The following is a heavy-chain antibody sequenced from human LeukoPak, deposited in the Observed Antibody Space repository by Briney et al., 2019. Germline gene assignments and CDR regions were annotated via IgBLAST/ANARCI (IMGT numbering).Heavy chain of an antibody. J-gene: IGHJ4*02. CDR1: SGSIGSFY. V-gene: IGHV4-59*12. D-gene: IGHD6-13*01. Sequence: PSETLSLTCTISSGSIGSFYWSWIRQPPGKGLEWIGYINFSGSTKSNSALESRVTISMDTSKNQFSLKLSSVTAADTAVYYCARVDRAAAGSLDYWGQGTLVTVSS. CDR3: ARVDRAAAGSLDY. CDR2: INFSGST.